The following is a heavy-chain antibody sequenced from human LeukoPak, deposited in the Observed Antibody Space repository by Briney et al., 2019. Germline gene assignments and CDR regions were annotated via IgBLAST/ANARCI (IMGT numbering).Heavy chain of an antibody. CDR1: GGSFSGYY. D-gene: IGHD5-12*01. Sequence: SETLSLTCAVYGGSFSGYYWSWIRQPPGKGLEWIGEINHSGSTNYNPSLKSRVTISVDTSKNQFSLKLSSVTAADTAVYYCARRSNIVATIRTVTRTHSRHAFDIWGRGTMVTVSS. CDR3: ARRSNIVATIRTVTRTHSRHAFDI. V-gene: IGHV4-34*01. J-gene: IGHJ3*02. CDR2: INHSGST.